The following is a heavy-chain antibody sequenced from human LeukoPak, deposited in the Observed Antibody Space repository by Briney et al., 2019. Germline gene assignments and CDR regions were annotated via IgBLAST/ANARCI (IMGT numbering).Heavy chain of an antibody. J-gene: IGHJ4*02. D-gene: IGHD6-13*01. CDR1: GGSFSSGDYY. V-gene: IGHV4-30-4*01. CDR3: ARGPDSSSWYVDY. CDR2: IYYSGST. Sequence: PSETLSLTCTVSGGSFSSGDYYWSWIRQPPGKGLEWIGNIYYSGSTYYNPSLKSPLTISVGTSKHQFSLKLSSVTAADTAVYYCARGPDSSSWYVDYWGQGTLVTVSS.